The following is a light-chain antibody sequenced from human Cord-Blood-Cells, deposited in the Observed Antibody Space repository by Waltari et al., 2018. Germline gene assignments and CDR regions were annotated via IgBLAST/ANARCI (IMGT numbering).Light chain of an antibody. J-gene: IGLJ1*01. Sequence: QSALTQPASVSGSPGQSITIPCTGTSSAVGGYYYFPWYPQHPAKAPKPMIYDVSKRPAGVSNRFSGSKSGNTASLTISGLQAEDEADYYCSSYTSSSTYVFGTGTKVTVL. V-gene: IGLV2-14*01. CDR2: DVS. CDR1: SSAVGGYYY. CDR3: SSYTSSSTYV.